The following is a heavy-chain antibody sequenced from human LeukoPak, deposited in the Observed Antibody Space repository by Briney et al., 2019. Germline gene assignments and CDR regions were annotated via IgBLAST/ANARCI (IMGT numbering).Heavy chain of an antibody. V-gene: IGHV1-2*02. CDR1: GYTFTGYY. Sequence: ASVKVSCKASGYTFTGYYMNWVRQAPGQGLEWMGWINPNSGGTNYARKFQGRVTMTRDTSISTAYMELSRLRSDDTAVYYCARVKATVVTPYDYWGQGTLVTVSS. CDR2: INPNSGGT. D-gene: IGHD4-23*01. J-gene: IGHJ4*02. CDR3: ARVKATVVTPYDY.